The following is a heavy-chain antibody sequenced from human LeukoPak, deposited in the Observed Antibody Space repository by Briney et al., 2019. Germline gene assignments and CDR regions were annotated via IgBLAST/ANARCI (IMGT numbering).Heavy chain of an antibody. D-gene: IGHD2-2*01. J-gene: IGHJ4*02. V-gene: IGHV3-7*01. CDR1: GFTFSSYA. CDR2: IKQDGSEK. CDR3: ARDVVVPAAMRYFDY. Sequence: GGSLRLSCAASGFTFSSYAMSWVRQAPGKGLEWVANIKQDGSEKYYVDSVKGRFTISRDNAKNSLYLQMNSLRAEDTAVYYCARDVVVPAAMRYFDYWGQGTLVTVSS.